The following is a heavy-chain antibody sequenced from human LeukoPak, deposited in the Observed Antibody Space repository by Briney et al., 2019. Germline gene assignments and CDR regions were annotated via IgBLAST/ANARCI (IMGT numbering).Heavy chain of an antibody. CDR3: ARQNRLIGRAGTREGYYYGMDV. CDR2: IYSGGST. Sequence: GGSLRLSCAASGFTVSSNYMSWVRQAPGKGLEWVSVIYSGGSTYYADSVKGRFTISRDNSKNTLYLQMNSLRAEDTAVYYCARQNRLIGRAGTREGYYYGMDVWGQGTTVTVSS. J-gene: IGHJ6*02. CDR1: GFTVSSNY. V-gene: IGHV3-66*04. D-gene: IGHD6-13*01.